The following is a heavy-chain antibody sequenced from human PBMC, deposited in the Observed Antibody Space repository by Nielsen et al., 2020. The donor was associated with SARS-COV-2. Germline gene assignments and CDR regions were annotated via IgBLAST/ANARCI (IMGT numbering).Heavy chain of an antibody. CDR1: GFTVNRNY. V-gene: IGHV3-53*01. Sequence: GESLKISCAASGFTVNRNYMSWVRQAPGKGLEWVSLTYSDSSRTDYADSVKGRFIISRDNSRNTVYLQMNNLRAQDTAVYYCARSRTEAIQVWFSPDHGMDVWGQGTTVTVSS. CDR3: ARSRTEAIQVWFSPDHGMDV. D-gene: IGHD5-18*01. CDR2: TYSDSSRT. J-gene: IGHJ6*02.